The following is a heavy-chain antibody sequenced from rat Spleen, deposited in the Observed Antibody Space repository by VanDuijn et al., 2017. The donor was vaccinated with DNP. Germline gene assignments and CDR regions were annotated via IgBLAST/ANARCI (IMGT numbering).Heavy chain of an antibody. CDR3: ATLGVGTYYGDY. D-gene: IGHD5-1*01. CDR1: GFTFSSYW. V-gene: IGHV5-58*01. CDR2: INTDGGGT. J-gene: IGHJ2*01. Sequence: EVQLVETGGGLVQPGRSLKLSCVASGFTFSSYWMFWVRQAPGKGLEWVASINTDGGGTYYPDSVKGRYTISRDNAKSTLYLQMDSLRSEDTATYYCATLGVGTYYGDYWGQGVMVTVSS.